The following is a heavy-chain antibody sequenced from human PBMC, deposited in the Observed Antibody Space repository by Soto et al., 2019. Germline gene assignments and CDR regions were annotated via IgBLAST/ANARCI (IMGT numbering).Heavy chain of an antibody. D-gene: IGHD5-12*01. J-gene: IGHJ3*02. Sequence: GGSLRLSCAASGFTFSNHWIHWVRQAPGKGLVWVSRINSDGSSTAYADSVKGRFTISRDNAKNTLHLQMNSLRAEGTAVYYCASAVANTRNGLDIWGQGTMVT. V-gene: IGHV3-74*01. CDR1: GFTFSNHW. CDR2: INSDGSST. CDR3: ASAVANTRNGLDI.